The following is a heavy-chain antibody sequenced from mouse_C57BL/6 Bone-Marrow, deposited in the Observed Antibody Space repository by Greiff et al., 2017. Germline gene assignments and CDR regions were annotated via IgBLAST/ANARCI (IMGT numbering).Heavy chain of an antibody. D-gene: IGHD2-5*01. CDR3: ARHSNYGYAMDD. V-gene: IGHV1-63*01. Sequence: VQLVESGAELVRPGTSVKMSCKASGYTFTSSWIGWAKQRPGHGLEWIGDIYPGGGYTNYNEKFKGKATLTADQSSSTAYMQISSLTSEDSAIDCCARHSNYGYAMDDGGQGTSVTVSS. J-gene: IGHJ4*01. CDR2: IYPGGGYT. CDR1: GYTFTSSW.